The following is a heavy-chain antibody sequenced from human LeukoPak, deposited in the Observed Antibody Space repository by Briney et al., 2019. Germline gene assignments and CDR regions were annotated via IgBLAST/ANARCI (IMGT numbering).Heavy chain of an antibody. CDR3: VKEYSMITFGGVAFDY. CDR2: ISSRSTYI. Sequence: GGSLRLSCAASGFTFSNYSMNWVRQAPGKGLEWVSSISSRSTYIYHADSVKGRFTISRDNAKNSLYLQMNSLTTEDMALYYCVKEYSMITFGGVAFDYWGQGTLVTVSS. J-gene: IGHJ4*02. CDR1: GFTFSNYS. D-gene: IGHD3-16*01. V-gene: IGHV3-21*04.